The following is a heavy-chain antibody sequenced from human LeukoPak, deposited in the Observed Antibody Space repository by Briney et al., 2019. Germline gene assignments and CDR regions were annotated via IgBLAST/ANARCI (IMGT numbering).Heavy chain of an antibody. Sequence: PGGSLRLSCAASGFTFSNAWMSWVRQAPGKGLEWVGRIKSKTDGGTTGYAAPVKGRFTISRDDSKNTLYLQMNSLKTEDTAVYYCTTPINYYDSSGYYAYFDYWGQGTLVTVSS. CDR2: IKSKTDGGTT. D-gene: IGHD3-22*01. V-gene: IGHV3-15*01. J-gene: IGHJ4*02. CDR1: GFTFSNAW. CDR3: TTPINYYDSSGYYAYFDY.